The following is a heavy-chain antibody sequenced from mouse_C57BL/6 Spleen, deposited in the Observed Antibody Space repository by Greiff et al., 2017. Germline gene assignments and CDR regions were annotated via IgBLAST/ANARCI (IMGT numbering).Heavy chain of an antibody. CDR2: IYPGDGDT. V-gene: IGHV1-80*01. Sequence: QVQLQQSGAELVKPGASVKISCKASGYAFSSYWMNWVKQRPGKGLEWIGQIYPGDGDTNYNGKFKGKATLTADKSSSTAYMQLSSLTSEDSAVYFCAMGVYYDHYCAMDDWGQGTSVTVSS. J-gene: IGHJ4*01. D-gene: IGHD2-4*01. CDR3: AMGVYYDHYCAMDD. CDR1: GYAFSSYW.